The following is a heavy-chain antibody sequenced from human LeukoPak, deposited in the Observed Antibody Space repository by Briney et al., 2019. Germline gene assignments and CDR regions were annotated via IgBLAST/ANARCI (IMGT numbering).Heavy chain of an antibody. CDR1: DDSFSSHY. D-gene: IGHD4-17*01. J-gene: IGHJ3*01. CDR3: ARDLVTVTRGFDV. CDR2: ISYIGST. Sequence: SETLSLTCAVSDDSFSSHYWTWIRQPPGKGLEWIGYISYIGSTNYNPSLKSRVTISIDTSRNQFSLRLSSVTAADTAVYYCARDLVTVTRGFDVWGQGTMVSVSS. V-gene: IGHV4-59*11.